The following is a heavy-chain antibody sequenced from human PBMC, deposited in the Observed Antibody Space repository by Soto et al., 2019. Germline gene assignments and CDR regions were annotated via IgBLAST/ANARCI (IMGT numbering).Heavy chain of an antibody. D-gene: IGHD1-1*01. V-gene: IGHV1-69*01. J-gene: IGHJ4*02. Sequence: SVKVSCKASVGTFSRHAISWVRQAPGQGLEWMGGIIPIFGTANYAQKFQGRVTITADESTSTAYMELSSLRSEDTAVYYCARDFGTDAFDYWGQGTLVTVSS. CDR1: VGTFSRHA. CDR2: IIPIFGTA. CDR3: ARDFGTDAFDY.